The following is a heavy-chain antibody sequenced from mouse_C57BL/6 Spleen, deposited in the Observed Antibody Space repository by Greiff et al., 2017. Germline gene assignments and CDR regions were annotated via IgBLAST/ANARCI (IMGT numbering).Heavy chain of an antibody. Sequence: QVHVKQSGAELMKPGASVKLSCKATGYTFPGYWIEWVKQRPGHGLEWIGEILPGSGSTNNNEKLKGKATFIADTYSNQAYMQLSSLTTEDSAIYYCARGVHYGSSSFAYWGQGTLVTVSA. CDR3: ARGVHYGSSSFAY. V-gene: IGHV1-9*01. J-gene: IGHJ3*01. D-gene: IGHD1-1*01. CDR2: ILPGSGST. CDR1: GYTFPGYW.